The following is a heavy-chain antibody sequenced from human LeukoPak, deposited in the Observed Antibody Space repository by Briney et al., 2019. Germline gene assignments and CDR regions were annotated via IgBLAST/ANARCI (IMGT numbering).Heavy chain of an antibody. J-gene: IGHJ4*02. CDR1: GGSISSYY. CDR2: IYYSGST. CDR3: ARDGGGDWGDYFDY. V-gene: IGHV4-59*01. D-gene: IGHD2-21*02. Sequence: PSETLSLTCTVSGGSISSYYWSWIRQPPGKGLEWIGYIYYSGSTNYNPSLKSRVTISVDTSKNQFSLKLSSVTAADTAVYYCARDGGGDWGDYFDYWGQGTLVTVYS.